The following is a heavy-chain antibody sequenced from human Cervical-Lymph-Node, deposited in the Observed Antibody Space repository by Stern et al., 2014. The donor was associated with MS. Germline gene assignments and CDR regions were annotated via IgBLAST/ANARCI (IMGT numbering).Heavy chain of an antibody. CDR3: AGSGTYYPDY. J-gene: IGHJ4*02. CDR1: GGSISSYY. CDR2: VHHSGTT. Sequence: QVQLQQSGPGLVKPSETLSLTCSVSGGSISSYYWNWIRQPPGKGLEWIAKVHHSGTTNQTPSLKRRVTILLDTSLNKNTLKLSSVTAADTAVYYCAGSGTYYPDYWGQGILGTVTS. D-gene: IGHD3-3*01. V-gene: IGHV4-59*08.